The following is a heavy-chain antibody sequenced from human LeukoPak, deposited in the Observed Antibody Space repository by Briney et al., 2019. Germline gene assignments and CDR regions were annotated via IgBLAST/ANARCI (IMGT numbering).Heavy chain of an antibody. CDR3: ARLAAAAPFDAFDI. D-gene: IGHD6-13*01. V-gene: IGHV4-59*01. Sequence: PSETLSLTRTVSGGSISSYYWSWIRQPPGKGLEWIGYIYYSGSTNYNPSLKSRVTISVDTSKNQFSLKLSSVTAADTAVYYCARLAAAAPFDAFDIWGQGTMVTVSS. CDR2: IYYSGST. CDR1: GGSISSYY. J-gene: IGHJ3*02.